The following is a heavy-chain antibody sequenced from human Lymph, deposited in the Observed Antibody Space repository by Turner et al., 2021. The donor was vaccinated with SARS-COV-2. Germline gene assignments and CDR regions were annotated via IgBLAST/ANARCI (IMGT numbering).Heavy chain of an antibody. CDR2: ISYDGLNK. CDR1: GFTYSSYA. J-gene: IGHJ6*02. Sequence: HLVDLGGGVVKLGRSLILPCAAPGFTYSSYAMYWVRQAPGKALEWVAVISYDGLNKYYADSVKGRLTISRDNSKNTLYLQMNSLRAEDTAVYYCARDFEQLVQFDYYGMDVWGQGTTVTVSS. D-gene: IGHD6-6*01. CDR3: ARDFEQLVQFDYYGMDV. V-gene: IGHV3-30-3*01.